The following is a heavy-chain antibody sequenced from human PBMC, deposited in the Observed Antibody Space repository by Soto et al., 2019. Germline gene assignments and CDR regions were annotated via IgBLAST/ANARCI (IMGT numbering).Heavy chain of an antibody. D-gene: IGHD5-12*01. Sequence: GGPLRLSCSASGFTLDDYAMHGVRQAPGKGLEWVSGITWNSGSIGYVDSVKGRFTISRDNAKNSLYLQMNSLRPEDTALYYCAKVFGVSGFVRDGYDYWGQGTLVTVSS. CDR1: GFTLDDYA. V-gene: IGHV3-9*01. J-gene: IGHJ4*02. CDR3: AKVFGVSGFVRDGYDY. CDR2: ITWNSGSI.